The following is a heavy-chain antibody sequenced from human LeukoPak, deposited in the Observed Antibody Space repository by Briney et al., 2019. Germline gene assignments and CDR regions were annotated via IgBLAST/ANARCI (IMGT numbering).Heavy chain of an antibody. J-gene: IGHJ4*02. Sequence: KPSETLSLTCAVYGGSFSGYYWSWIRQPPGKGLEWIGEINHSGSTNYNPSLKSRVTISVDTSKNQFSLKLSSVTAADTAVYYCARIVVPAARRAPDYWGQGTLVTVSS. CDR1: GGSFSGYY. D-gene: IGHD2-2*01. CDR3: ARIVVPAARRAPDY. CDR2: INHSGST. V-gene: IGHV4-34*01.